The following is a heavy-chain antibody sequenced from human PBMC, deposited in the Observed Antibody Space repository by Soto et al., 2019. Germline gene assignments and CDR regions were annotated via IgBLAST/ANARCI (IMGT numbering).Heavy chain of an antibody. CDR3: ARFFSSFRGTLRLYFDY. Sequence: SETLSLTCAVYGGSFSGYYWSWIRQPPGKGLEWIGEINHSGSTNYNPSLKSRVTISVDTSKNQFSLKLSSVTAADTAVYYCARFFSSFRGTLRLYFDYWGQGTLVTVSS. CDR1: GGSFSGYY. J-gene: IGHJ4*02. D-gene: IGHD3-3*02. CDR2: INHSGST. V-gene: IGHV4-34*01.